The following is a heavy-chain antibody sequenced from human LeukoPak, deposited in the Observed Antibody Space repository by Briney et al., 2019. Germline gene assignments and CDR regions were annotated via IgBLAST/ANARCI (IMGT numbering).Heavy chain of an antibody. Sequence: VASVKVSCKASGYTFTSYGISWVRQAPGQGLEWMGWISAYNGNTNYAQNLQGRVTMTTDTSTSTAYMELRSLRSDDTAVYYCARVKHDYSNWGDYYYYYMDVWGKGTTVTVSS. D-gene: IGHD4-11*01. CDR3: ARVKHDYSNWGDYYYYYMDV. J-gene: IGHJ6*03. V-gene: IGHV1-18*01. CDR1: GYTFTSYG. CDR2: ISAYNGNT.